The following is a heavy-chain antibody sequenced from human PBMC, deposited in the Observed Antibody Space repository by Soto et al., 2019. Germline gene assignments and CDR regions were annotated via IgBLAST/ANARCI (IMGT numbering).Heavy chain of an antibody. J-gene: IGHJ4*02. CDR3: AKDTESSIAARVLDY. D-gene: IGHD6-6*01. V-gene: IGHV3-23*01. CDR1: GFTFSSYA. CDR2: ISGSGGST. Sequence: GGSLRLSCAASGFTFSSYAMSWVRQAPGKGLEWVSAISGSGGSTYYADSVKGRFTISRDNSKNTLYLQMNSLRAEDTAVYYCAKDTESSIAARVLDYWGQGTLVTVSS.